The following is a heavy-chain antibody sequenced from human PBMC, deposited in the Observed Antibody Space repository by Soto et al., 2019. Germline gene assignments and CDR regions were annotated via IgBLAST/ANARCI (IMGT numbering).Heavy chain of an antibody. CDR2: IIPILGIA. V-gene: IGHV1-69*02. CDR1: GGTFSSYT. CDR3: ASSQLPEWDDAFDI. D-gene: IGHD1-26*01. J-gene: IGHJ3*02. Sequence: SVKVSCKASGGTFSSYTISWVRQAPGQGLEWMGRIIPILGIANYAQKFQGRVTITADKSTSTAYMELSSLRSEDTAVYYCASSQLPEWDDAFDIWGQGTMVTVSS.